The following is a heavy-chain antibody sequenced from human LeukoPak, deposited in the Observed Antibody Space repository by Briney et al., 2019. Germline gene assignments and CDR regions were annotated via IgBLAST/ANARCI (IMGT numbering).Heavy chain of an antibody. Sequence: GGSLRLSCAASGFTFDDYGMHWVRQAPGKGLELVSGISWNSGSIGYADSVKGRYTISRDNAKNSLYLQMNSLRVEDTALYYCARARSNAYFDYWAQGTLVIVSS. J-gene: IGHJ4*02. CDR3: ARARSNAYFDY. CDR1: GFTFDDYG. CDR2: ISWNSGSI. D-gene: IGHD3-16*01. V-gene: IGHV3-9*01.